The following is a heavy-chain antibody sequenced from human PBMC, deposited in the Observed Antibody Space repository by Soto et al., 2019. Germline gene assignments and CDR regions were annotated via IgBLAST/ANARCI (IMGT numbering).Heavy chain of an antibody. CDR1: GDSASRSGSY. Sequence: SETLSLTCTVSGDSASRSGSYWGWIRQPPGKVLEWFGNIYYSGTTFYNPSLKSRVTISVDTSKNQVSLKLNSVTAADRAVYYCAREGPDYGDYVVHYYYYGMDVWGQGTTV. D-gene: IGHD4-17*01. CDR3: AREGPDYGDYVVHYYYYGMDV. CDR2: IYYSGTT. J-gene: IGHJ6*02. V-gene: IGHV4-39*02.